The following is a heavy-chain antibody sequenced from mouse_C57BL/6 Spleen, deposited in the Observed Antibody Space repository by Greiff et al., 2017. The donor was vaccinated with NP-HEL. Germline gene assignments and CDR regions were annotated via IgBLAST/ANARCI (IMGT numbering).Heavy chain of an antibody. CDR3: ARAGGCHTTGRGFAY. D-gene: IGHD1-1*01. CDR1: GYAFTNYL. CDR2: INPGSGGT. Sequence: QVQLQQSGAELVRPGTSVKVSCKASGYAFTNYLIEWVKQRPGQGLEWIGVINPGSGGTNYNEKFKGKATLTADKSSSTAYMQRSSLTSEDSAVYFCARAGGCHTTGRGFAYWGQGTLVTVSA. V-gene: IGHV1-54*01. J-gene: IGHJ3*01.